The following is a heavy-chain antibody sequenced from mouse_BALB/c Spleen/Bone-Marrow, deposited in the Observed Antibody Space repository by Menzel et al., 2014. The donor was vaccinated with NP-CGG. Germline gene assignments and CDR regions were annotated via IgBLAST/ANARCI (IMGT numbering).Heavy chain of an antibody. V-gene: IGHV2-6-5*01. D-gene: IGHD6-2*01. CDR3: AKHSLTYYAMDY. Sequence: VQVVESGPGLVSPSQSLSITCTASGFSLTDYGVSWIRQPPGKGLEWLGVIWGGGSTYYNSALKSRLSISKDNSKSQVFLKMNSLQTDDTAMYYCAKHSLTYYAMDYWGQGTSVTVSS. CDR1: GFSLTDYG. CDR2: IWGGGST. J-gene: IGHJ4*01.